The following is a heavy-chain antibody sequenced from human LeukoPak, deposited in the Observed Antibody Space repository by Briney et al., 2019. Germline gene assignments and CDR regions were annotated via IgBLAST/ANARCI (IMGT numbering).Heavy chain of an antibody. V-gene: IGHV3-33*01. Sequence: GGSLRLSCAAPGVTFSSYGMHWVRQAPGKGLEWVAVIWYDGSNKYYADSVKGRFTISRDNSKNTLYLQMNSLRAEDTAVYYCARGVAVAGTPHLNWFDPWGQGTLVTVSS. CDR2: IWYDGSNK. D-gene: IGHD6-19*01. CDR1: GVTFSSYG. CDR3: ARGVAVAGTPHLNWFDP. J-gene: IGHJ5*02.